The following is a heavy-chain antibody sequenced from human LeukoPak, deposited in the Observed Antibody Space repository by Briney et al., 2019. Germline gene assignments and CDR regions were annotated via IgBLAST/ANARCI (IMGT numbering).Heavy chain of an antibody. CDR2: MNPNSGNT. V-gene: IGHV1-8*01. J-gene: IGHJ5*02. CDR1: GYTFTSYD. D-gene: IGHD3-3*01. Sequence: ASVKVSCKASGYTFTSYDINWVRQATGQGLEWMGWMNPNSGNTGYAQKFQGRVTMTRNTSISTAYMELSSLRSEDTAVYYCARVLPRSGYYKTWGQGTLVTVSS. CDR3: ARVLPRSGYYKT.